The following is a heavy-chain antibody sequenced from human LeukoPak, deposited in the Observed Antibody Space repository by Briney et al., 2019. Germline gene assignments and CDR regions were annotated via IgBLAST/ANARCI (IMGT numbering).Heavy chain of an antibody. CDR2: ISGSGSGT. J-gene: IGHJ4*02. CDR3: IYSGGNYFHY. D-gene: IGHD4-23*01. Sequence: PGGSLRLSCTASGFTFSNYFMRWVRQAPGKGLEWVSSISGSGSGTYYADSVKGRFTISRDNSRNTLFLQMDSLRADDTAVYYCIYSGGNYFHYRGQGALVTVSS. V-gene: IGHV3-23*01. CDR1: GFTFSNYF.